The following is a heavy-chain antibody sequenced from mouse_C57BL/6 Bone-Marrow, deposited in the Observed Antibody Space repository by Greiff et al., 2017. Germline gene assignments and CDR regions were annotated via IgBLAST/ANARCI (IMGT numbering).Heavy chain of an antibody. CDR2: IYPRSGNT. Sequence: LVESGAELARPGASVKLSCKASGYTFTSYGISWVKQRTGQGLEWIGEIYPRSGNTYYNEKFKGKATLTADKSSSTAYMELRSLTSEDSAVYFCARRLRRSYAMDYWGQGTSVTVSS. D-gene: IGHD2-4*01. CDR1: GYTFTSYG. J-gene: IGHJ4*01. CDR3: ARRLRRSYAMDY. V-gene: IGHV1-81*01.